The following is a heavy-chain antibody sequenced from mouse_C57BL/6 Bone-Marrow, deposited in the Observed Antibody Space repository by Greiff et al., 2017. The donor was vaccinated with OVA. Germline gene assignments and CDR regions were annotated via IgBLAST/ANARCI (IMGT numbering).Heavy chain of an antibody. CDR2: ISNLAYSI. V-gene: IGHV5-15*04. CDR3: ARTGTGDYYAMDY. Sequence: EVKLVESGGGLVQPGGSLKLSCAASGFTSSDYGMAWVRQAPRKGPEWVAFISNLAYSIYYADTVTGRFTISRENAKNTLYLEMSSLRSEDTAMYYCARTGTGDYYAMDYWGQGTSVTVSS. D-gene: IGHD4-1*01. J-gene: IGHJ4*01. CDR1: GFTSSDYG.